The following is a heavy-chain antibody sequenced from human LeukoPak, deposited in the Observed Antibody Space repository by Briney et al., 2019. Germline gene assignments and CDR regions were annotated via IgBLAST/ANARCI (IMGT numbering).Heavy chain of an antibody. CDR1: GFTSSSYS. Sequence: GGSLRLSCAASGFTSSSYSMNWVRQAPGEGLEWVSSISSSSSYIYYADSVKGRFTISRDNAKNSLYLQMNSLRAEDTAVYYCARELEDSSGYFRDYWGQGTLVTVSP. D-gene: IGHD3-22*01. V-gene: IGHV3-21*01. CDR2: ISSSSSYI. J-gene: IGHJ4*02. CDR3: ARELEDSSGYFRDY.